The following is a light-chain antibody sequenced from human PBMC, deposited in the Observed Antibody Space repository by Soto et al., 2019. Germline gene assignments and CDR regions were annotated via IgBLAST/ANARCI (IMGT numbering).Light chain of an antibody. V-gene: IGKV3D-20*02. CDR2: GAS. Sequence: EIVLTQSPGTLSLSPGERATLSCRASQSVSSSYLAWYQQKPGQAPRLLIYGASSRATGIPDRFSGSGSGTDFTLTISSLEPEDFAVYYCQQRSNWLLTFGPGTKVDIK. J-gene: IGKJ3*01. CDR1: QSVSSSY. CDR3: QQRSNWLLT.